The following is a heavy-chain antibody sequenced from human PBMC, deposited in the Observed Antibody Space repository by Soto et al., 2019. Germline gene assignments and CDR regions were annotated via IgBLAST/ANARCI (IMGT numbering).Heavy chain of an antibody. V-gene: IGHV3-30-3*01. CDR3: ARVSRAMIVVVINVSFDY. J-gene: IGHJ4*02. CDR2: ISYDGSNK. Sequence: GGPKSLSCGAAGFPFNVYALHWVRASPGKELEWVALISYDGSNKYYADSVKGRFTISRDNSKNTLYLQMNSLIADDTAVYYCARVSRAMIVVVINVSFDYWGQGNMVTGSS. D-gene: IGHD3-22*01. CDR1: GFPFNVYA.